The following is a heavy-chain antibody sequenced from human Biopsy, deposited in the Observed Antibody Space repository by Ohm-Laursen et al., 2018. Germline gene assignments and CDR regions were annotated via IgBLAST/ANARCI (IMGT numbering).Heavy chain of an antibody. Sequence: SVKVSCKAPGVTFSNYGVNWVRQAPGPGLEWLGGNIPILGTGNYAQKFQDRVTVAADTSTSTATMELRSLRSDDTAVYYCATKLTGYFHHWGQGTLVIVSS. V-gene: IGHV1-69*06. CDR1: GVTFSNYG. CDR3: ATKLTGYFHH. J-gene: IGHJ1*01. D-gene: IGHD3-9*01. CDR2: NIPILGTG.